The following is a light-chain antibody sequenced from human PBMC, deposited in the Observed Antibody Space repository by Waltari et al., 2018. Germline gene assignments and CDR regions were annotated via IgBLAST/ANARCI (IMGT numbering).Light chain of an antibody. CDR1: SGDIGGSDF. CDR3: SSPSTNNIVV. J-gene: IGLJ2*01. V-gene: IGLV2-14*01. Sequence: QSALTQPASVSAPPGQSITISCTGTSGDIGGSDFVSWYQHHPARAPKVLIFDVNHRPSGISDRFSGSKSGNTASLTISGLQTEDDADYFCSSPSTNNIVVFGGGTKVTVL. CDR2: DVN.